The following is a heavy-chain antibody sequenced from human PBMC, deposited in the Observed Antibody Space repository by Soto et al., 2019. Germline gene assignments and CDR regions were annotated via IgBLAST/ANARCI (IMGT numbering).Heavy chain of an antibody. CDR3: ARGAPRDSSGLYFDS. Sequence: SETLSLTCTVSGGSISSSSYYWGWIRQPPGKGLEWIGSIYYSGSTYYNPSLKSRVTISVDTSKNQFSLKLSSVTATDTAVYYCARGAPRDSSGLYFDSWGQGGLVT. D-gene: IGHD6-19*01. J-gene: IGHJ4*02. CDR2: IYYSGST. CDR1: GGSISSSSYY. V-gene: IGHV4-39*01.